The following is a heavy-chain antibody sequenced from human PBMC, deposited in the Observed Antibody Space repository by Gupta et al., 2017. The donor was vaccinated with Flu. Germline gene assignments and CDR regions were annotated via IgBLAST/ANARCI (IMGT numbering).Heavy chain of an antibody. D-gene: IGHD3-22*01. CDR3: ARGDTYYNNWFAT. CDR1: GGPMDHFY. Sequence: QVQLQESGPGLVMPSETLSLTCSVSGGPMDHFYWSWIRQPPGKGLEWIGFVYYSGTTNYNPSIKSRLTMSLDTSQNHVSLKLTSVTAADTAVYYCARGDTYYNNWFATWGQGTLVTVSS. CDR2: VYYSGTT. J-gene: IGHJ5*02. V-gene: IGHV4-59*01.